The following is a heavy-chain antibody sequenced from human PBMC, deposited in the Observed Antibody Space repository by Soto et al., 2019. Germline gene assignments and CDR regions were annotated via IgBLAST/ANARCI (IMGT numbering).Heavy chain of an antibody. J-gene: IGHJ4*02. CDR2: IYYSGST. Sequence: SETLSLTCTVSGGSISSYYWSWIRQPPGKGLEWIGYIYYSGSTNYNPSLKSRVTISVDTSKNQFSLKLSSVTAADTAVYYCARAELWLHFDYWGQGNLVTVSS. CDR1: GGSISSYY. D-gene: IGHD5-18*01. CDR3: ARAELWLHFDY. V-gene: IGHV4-59*01.